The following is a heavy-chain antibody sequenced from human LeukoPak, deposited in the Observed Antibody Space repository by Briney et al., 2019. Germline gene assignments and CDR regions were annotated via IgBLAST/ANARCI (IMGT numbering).Heavy chain of an antibody. CDR2: INHGGST. CDR1: GGSFSGYY. D-gene: IGHD3-9*01. Sequence: KPSETLSLTCAVYGGSFSGYYWRWIRQPPGKGLEWIGVINHGGSTNYNPSLKSRVTISVATSKNQFSLKLSSVTAADTAVYYCARGELRYFDWLLRGTYFDYWGQGTLVTVSS. V-gene: IGHV4-34*01. CDR3: ARGELRYFDWLLRGTYFDY. J-gene: IGHJ4*02.